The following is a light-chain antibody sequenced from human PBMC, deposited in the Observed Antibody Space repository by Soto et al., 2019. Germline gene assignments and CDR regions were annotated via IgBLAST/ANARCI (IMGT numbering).Light chain of an antibody. Sequence: EIVLTQSPGTLSLSPGERATLSCRASQSVSSNYLAWYQQKPGQAPRLLIYGASSRATGIPDRFSGSGSGTDFTLTISRLEPEDFAGYYCQQYGSSPPITFGPGTKVDIK. J-gene: IGKJ3*01. CDR3: QQYGSSPPIT. CDR2: GAS. CDR1: QSVSSNY. V-gene: IGKV3-20*01.